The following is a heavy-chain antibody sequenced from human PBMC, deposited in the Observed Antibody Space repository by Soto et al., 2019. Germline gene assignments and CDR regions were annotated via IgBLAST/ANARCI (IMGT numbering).Heavy chain of an antibody. J-gene: IGHJ4*02. CDR3: ARNKGGYDLFLDY. D-gene: IGHD5-12*01. CDR1: GGSISSYY. Sequence: QVQLQESGPGLVKPSETLSLTCTVSGGSISSYYWSWIRQPPGKGLEWIGYIYYSGSTNYNPSLERRVTISVDTSKNQFSLKLSSVTAADTAVYYCARNKGGYDLFLDYWGQGILVTVSS. CDR2: IYYSGST. V-gene: IGHV4-59*08.